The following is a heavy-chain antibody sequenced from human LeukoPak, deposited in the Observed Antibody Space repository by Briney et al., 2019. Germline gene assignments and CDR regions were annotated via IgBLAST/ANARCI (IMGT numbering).Heavy chain of an antibody. V-gene: IGHV1-18*01. CDR2: ISAYNGNT. CDR3: ARSWGLSDYYDSSGYFQYFDY. Sequence: GASVKVSCKASGYTFTSYGISWVRQAPGQGLEWMGWISAYNGNTNYAQKLQGRVTMTTDTSTSTAYMELSSLRSEDTAVYYCARSWGLSDYYDSSGYFQYFDYWGQGTLVTVSS. CDR1: GYTFTSYG. J-gene: IGHJ4*02. D-gene: IGHD3-22*01.